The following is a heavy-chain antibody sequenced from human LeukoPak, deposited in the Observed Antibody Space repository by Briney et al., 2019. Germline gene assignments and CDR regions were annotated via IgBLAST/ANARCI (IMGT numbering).Heavy chain of an antibody. Sequence: PSETLSLTCTVSGGSISTYYWSWIRQSPGKGLEWIGSVYYSGSTNYNSSLKSRVSISVDTSKNQFSLELSSVTAADTAVYYCAVNSTRHTFDIWGQGTMVTVSS. J-gene: IGHJ3*02. CDR3: AVNSTRHTFDI. D-gene: IGHD5-24*01. CDR2: VYYSGST. V-gene: IGHV4-59*08. CDR1: GGSISTYY.